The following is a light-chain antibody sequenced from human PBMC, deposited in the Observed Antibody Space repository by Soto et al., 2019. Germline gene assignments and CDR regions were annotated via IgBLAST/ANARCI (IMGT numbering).Light chain of an antibody. Sequence: EIVMTQSPATLSVSPGGRATLSCRASQSISDTLAWYQQKPGQAPRLLIYGASTRATSFPARFSGSGSGTDFTLTISSLQSEDFAVYYCQQYNNRPWTFGQGTKVEIK. V-gene: IGKV3-15*01. CDR1: QSISDT. CDR3: QQYNNRPWT. J-gene: IGKJ1*01. CDR2: GAS.